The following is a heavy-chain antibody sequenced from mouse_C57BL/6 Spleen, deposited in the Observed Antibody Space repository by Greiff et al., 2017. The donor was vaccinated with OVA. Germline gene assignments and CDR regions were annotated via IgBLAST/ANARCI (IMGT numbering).Heavy chain of an antibody. CDR3: VRHPADGYFDY. Sequence: EVQRVESGGGLVQPKGSLKLSCAASGFSFNTYAMNWVRQAPGKGLEWVARIRSKSNNYATYYADSVKDRFTISRDDSESMLYLQMNNLKTEDTAMYYCVRHPADGYFDYWGQGTTLTVSS. CDR1: GFSFNTYA. CDR2: IRSKSNNYAT. V-gene: IGHV10-1*01. J-gene: IGHJ2*01. D-gene: IGHD2-3*01.